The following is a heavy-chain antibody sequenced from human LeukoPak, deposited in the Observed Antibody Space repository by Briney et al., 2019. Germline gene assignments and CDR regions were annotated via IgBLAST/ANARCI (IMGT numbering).Heavy chain of an antibody. CDR1: GFTFSSYA. V-gene: IGHV3-30-3*01. J-gene: IGHJ4*02. Sequence: SGGSLRLSCAASGFTFSSYAMHWVRQAPGKGLEWVAVISYDGSNKYYADSVKGRFTISRDNSKNTLYLQMNSLRAEDTAVYYCARGPTRGGIETYFDYWGQGTLVTVSS. CDR2: ISYDGSNK. CDR3: ARGPTRGGIETYFDY. D-gene: IGHD3-16*01.